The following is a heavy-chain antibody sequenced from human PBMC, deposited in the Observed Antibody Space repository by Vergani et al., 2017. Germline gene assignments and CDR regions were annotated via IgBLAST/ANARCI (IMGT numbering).Heavy chain of an antibody. V-gene: IGHV4-39*01. D-gene: IGHD2-21*02. CDR2: IYYSGST. CDR1: GGSISSSSYY. J-gene: IGHJ6*02. Sequence: QLQLQESGPGLVKPSETLSLTCTVSGGSISSSSYYWGWIRQPPGKGLEGIGTIYYSGSTYYNPSLKSRVTISVDTSKNQFSLKLSSVTAADTAVYYCARQYCGGDCYRPDYYYYGMDVWCQGTTVTVSS. CDR3: ARQYCGGDCYRPDYYYYGMDV.